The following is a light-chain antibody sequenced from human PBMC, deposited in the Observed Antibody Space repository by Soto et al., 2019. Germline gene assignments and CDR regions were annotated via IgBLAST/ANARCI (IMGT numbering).Light chain of an antibody. CDR3: QQGNDFPIT. CDR2: GAS. V-gene: IGKV1-12*01. Sequence: DIQMNQSPSSVSVSVRDRVTISCRAGQGISRELAWYQQRPGKAPRLLIYGASNLLPGVPSRFSGSGSGTDFTLTISGLLSEDIGTYHCQQGNDFPITFGQGTRLEIK. CDR1: QGISRE. J-gene: IGKJ5*01.